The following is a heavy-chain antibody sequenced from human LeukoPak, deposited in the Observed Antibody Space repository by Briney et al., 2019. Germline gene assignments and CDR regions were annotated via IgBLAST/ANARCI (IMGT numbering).Heavy chain of an antibody. J-gene: IGHJ3*02. D-gene: IGHD1-26*01. Sequence: GGSLRLSCAASGFTFGTYEMNWVRQAPGKGLEWVSYISISGSTIYYADSVKGRFTISRDNSKNTLYLQMNSLRAEDTAVYYCAKIGATNRAPCAFDIWGQGTMVTVSS. CDR3: AKIGATNRAPCAFDI. CDR2: ISISGSTI. CDR1: GFTFGTYE. V-gene: IGHV3-48*03.